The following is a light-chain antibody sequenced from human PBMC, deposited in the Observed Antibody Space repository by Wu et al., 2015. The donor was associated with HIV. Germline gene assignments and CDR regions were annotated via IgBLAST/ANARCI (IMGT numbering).Light chain of an antibody. CDR3: QQRSHWPPFT. J-gene: IGKJ3*01. CDR2: DAS. V-gene: IGKV3-11*01. Sequence: PGERATLSCRVSQSVSSYLAWYQQKPGQAPRLLIYDASNRATGIPARFSGSGSGTDFTLTISSLEPEDFAVYYCQQRSHWPPFTFGPGTRVDIK. CDR1: QSVSSY.